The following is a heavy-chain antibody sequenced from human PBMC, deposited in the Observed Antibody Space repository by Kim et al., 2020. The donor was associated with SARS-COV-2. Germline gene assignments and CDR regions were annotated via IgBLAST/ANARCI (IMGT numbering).Heavy chain of an antibody. CDR1: GYSFTSYW. CDR2: IDPRDSYT. D-gene: IGHD3-10*01. V-gene: IGHV5-10-1*01. J-gene: IGHJ5*02. CDR3: SRQVQTLNWFDP. Sequence: GESLKISCKGSGYSFTSYWISWVRQMPGKGLEWMGRIDPRDSYTNYSTSFQGHVPISADKSISTAYMQWSRLKASENAMYYCSRQVQTLNWFDPWGQGTLVTVSS.